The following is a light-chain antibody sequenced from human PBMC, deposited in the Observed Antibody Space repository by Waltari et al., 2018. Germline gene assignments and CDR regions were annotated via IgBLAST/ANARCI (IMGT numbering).Light chain of an antibody. V-gene: IGLV1-47*01. Sequence: QSVLTQPPSASGTPGQRVTISCSGSSSNIGSNHVYWYQQLPGTAPKLLLYRNNQRPSEVPDRFSGSKSGTSASLAISGLRSEDEADYYCAAWDDSLSGVVFGGGTKLTVL. CDR2: RNN. CDR1: SSNIGSNH. CDR3: AAWDDSLSGVV. J-gene: IGLJ2*01.